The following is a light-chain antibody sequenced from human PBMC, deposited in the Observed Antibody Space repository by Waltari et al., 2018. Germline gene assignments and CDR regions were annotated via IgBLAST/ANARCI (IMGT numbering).Light chain of an antibody. CDR1: QNIGNN. CDR3: QQSFTIPVA. J-gene: IGKJ4*01. CDR2: DVS. Sequence: DIQVTQSPSSLSASVGDRVSITCRASQNIGNNLNWYQQQPGRAPKLLIYDVSSLNSGVPSRFRGSSSGTAFTLTISSLQPEDFATYYCQQSFTIPVAFGGGTKVDI. V-gene: IGKV1-39*01.